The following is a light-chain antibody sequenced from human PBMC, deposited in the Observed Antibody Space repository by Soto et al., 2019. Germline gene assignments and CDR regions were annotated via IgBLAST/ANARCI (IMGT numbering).Light chain of an antibody. CDR2: ETS. V-gene: IGKV3-11*01. CDR3: QQRSNWPPST. J-gene: IGKJ5*01. CDR1: QSVSNY. Sequence: EIVLTQSPATLSLSPGERATLSCRASQSVSNYLAWYQQKPGQAPRLLIYETSNRATGIPARFSGSGSETDFTLTISSLEPEDSAVYYCQQRSNWPPSTFGRGTRLEI.